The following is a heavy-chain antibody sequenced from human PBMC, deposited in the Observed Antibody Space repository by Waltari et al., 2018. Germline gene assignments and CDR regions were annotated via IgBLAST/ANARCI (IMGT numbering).Heavy chain of an antibody. CDR1: GGSFSGYY. Sequence: QVQLQQWGAGLLKPSETLSLTCAVYGGSFSGYYWSWIRQPPGKGLEWIGRIYTSGSTNYNPSLKSRVTISVDTSKNQFSLKLSSVTAADTAVYYCARHMITFGGVIVPYYFDYWGQGTLVTVSS. D-gene: IGHD3-16*02. CDR2: IYTSGST. V-gene: IGHV4-34*01. J-gene: IGHJ4*02. CDR3: ARHMITFGGVIVPYYFDY.